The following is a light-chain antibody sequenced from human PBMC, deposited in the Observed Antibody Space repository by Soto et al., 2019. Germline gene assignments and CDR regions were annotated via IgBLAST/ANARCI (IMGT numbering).Light chain of an antibody. CDR1: QSVSSSY. J-gene: IGKJ2*01. CDR3: QQFXXXXXYT. V-gene: IGKV3-20*01. Sequence: EIVLTQSPGNLSLSPGERATLSCRASQSVSSSYLAWYQQKPGQAPRLLIYGASSRDTGIPDRFSGSGSGTDFTLTIXXXXXXXFAVYYCQQFXXXXXYTFGQ. CDR2: GAS.